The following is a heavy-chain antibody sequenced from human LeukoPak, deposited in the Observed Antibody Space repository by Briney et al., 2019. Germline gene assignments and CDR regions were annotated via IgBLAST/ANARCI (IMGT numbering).Heavy chain of an antibody. CDR2: INPNSGGT. CDR3: ARDGYSSSWFPPGYYMDV. D-gene: IGHD6-13*01. CDR1: GYTFTGYY. J-gene: IGHJ6*03. Sequence: ASVKVSCKASGYTFTGYYMHWVRQAPGQRLEWMGWINPNSGGTNYAQKFQGRVTMTRDTSISTAYMELSRLRSDDTAVYYCARDGYSSSWFPPGYYMDVWGKGTTVTVSS. V-gene: IGHV1-2*02.